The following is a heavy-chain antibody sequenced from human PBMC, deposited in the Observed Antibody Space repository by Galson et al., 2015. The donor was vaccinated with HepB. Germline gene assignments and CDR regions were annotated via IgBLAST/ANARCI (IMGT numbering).Heavy chain of an antibody. CDR2: ISYDGSNK. V-gene: IGHV3-30*04. CDR1: GFTFSSYA. D-gene: IGHD3-3*01. Sequence: SLRLSCAASGFTFSSYAMHWVRQAPGKGLEWVAVISYDGSNKYYADSVKGRFTISRDNSKNTLYLQMNSLRAEDTAVYYCARDGTIFGVVILNYYFDYWGQGTLVTVSS. J-gene: IGHJ4*02. CDR3: ARDGTIFGVVILNYYFDY.